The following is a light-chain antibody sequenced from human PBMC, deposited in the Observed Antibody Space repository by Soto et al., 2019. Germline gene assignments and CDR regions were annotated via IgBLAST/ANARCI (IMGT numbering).Light chain of an antibody. J-gene: IGKJ2*01. CDR1: QSVSSN. CDR3: QQYTNWPPAYT. V-gene: IGKV3-15*01. CDR2: GAS. Sequence: EIVMTQSPATLSVSPVERATLSCRASQSVSSNLAWYQQKPGQAPRLLIYGASTRATGIPARFSGSGSGTEFTLTISSLQSEDFAVYYCQQYTNWPPAYTFGQGTKLEIK.